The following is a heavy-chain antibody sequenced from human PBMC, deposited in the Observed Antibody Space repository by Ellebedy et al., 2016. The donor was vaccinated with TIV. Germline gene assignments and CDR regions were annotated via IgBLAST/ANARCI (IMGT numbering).Heavy chain of an antibody. Sequence: SETLSLTCTVSGASMGTYYWNWIRQLPGKGLEYIGYIYYSGSANYNPSLKSRVTISVDRAKSPFSLRLTSVTAADTAVYYCAGGDISTTPAGERNWFDPWGQGILVTVSS. CDR3: AGGDISTTPAGERNWFDP. J-gene: IGHJ5*02. D-gene: IGHD3-16*01. CDR1: GASMGTYY. CDR2: IYYSGSA. V-gene: IGHV4-59*01.